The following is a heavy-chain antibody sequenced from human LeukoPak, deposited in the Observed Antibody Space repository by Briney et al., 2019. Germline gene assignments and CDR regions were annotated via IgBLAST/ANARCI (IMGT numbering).Heavy chain of an antibody. CDR3: VTYYYGSSAPKRNY. D-gene: IGHD3-22*01. Sequence: SETLSLTCAVYGVSFSDYFWSRIRQPPGKGLEWIGEISHSGSTTYNPSLRSRVTISGDTSKKQFSLKLSSVTAADTAVYYCVTYYYGSSAPKRNYWGQGILVTVSS. V-gene: IGHV4-34*01. CDR1: GVSFSDYF. CDR2: ISHSGST. J-gene: IGHJ4*02.